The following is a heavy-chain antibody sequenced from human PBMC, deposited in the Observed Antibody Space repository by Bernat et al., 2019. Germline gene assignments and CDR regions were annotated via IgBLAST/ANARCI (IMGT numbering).Heavy chain of an antibody. CDR3: ARRGGSGYVIQ. V-gene: IGHV3-48*01. J-gene: IGHJ4*02. D-gene: IGHD3-3*01. CDR1: GFSFSSYS. Sequence: EVQLVESGGGLVQPGGSLRLSCAASGFSFSSYSMNWVRQAPGKGLEWVSFISVNIGTSHYADSVKGRFTIARENAKDSLYRQMNSLRAEDTAVYYCARRGGSGYVIQWGQGTLVTVSS. CDR2: ISVNIGTS.